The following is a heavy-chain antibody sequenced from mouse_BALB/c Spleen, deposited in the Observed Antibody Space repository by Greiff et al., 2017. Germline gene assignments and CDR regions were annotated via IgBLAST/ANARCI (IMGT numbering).Heavy chain of an antibody. CDR1: GFALSSYA. CDR3: ARHDGYYAWFAY. Sequence: EVMLVASGGGLVKPGGSLKLSCAASGFALSSYAMSWVRQTPEKRLEWVAYISSGGGSTYYPDTVKGRFTISRDNAKNTLYLQMSSLKSEDTAMYYCARHDGYYAWFAYWGQGTLVTVSA. J-gene: IGHJ3*01. D-gene: IGHD2-3*01. V-gene: IGHV5-12-1*01. CDR2: ISSGGGST.